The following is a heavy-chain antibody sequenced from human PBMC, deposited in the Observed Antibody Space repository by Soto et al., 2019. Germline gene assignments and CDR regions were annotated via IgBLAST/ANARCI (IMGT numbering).Heavy chain of an antibody. J-gene: IGHJ4*02. Sequence: QVQLVQSGAEVKRPGSSVKVSCKASGDTFNFYSINWVRQAPGVGLEWVGRVNPILSMSNYAQRFQGRVTMTADKSTRTAYMELRSLRSEDTAIYYCASSYGSGYRAFDSWGQGALVTVSS. CDR1: GDTFNFYS. CDR3: ASSYGSGYRAFDS. V-gene: IGHV1-69*02. D-gene: IGHD3-10*01. CDR2: VNPILSMS.